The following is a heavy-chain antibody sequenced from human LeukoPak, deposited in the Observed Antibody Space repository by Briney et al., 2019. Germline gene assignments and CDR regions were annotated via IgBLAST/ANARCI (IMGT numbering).Heavy chain of an antibody. J-gene: IGHJ4*02. CDR1: GFTFDDYA. CDR3: AKDVGGRWPLYYFGY. V-gene: IGHV3-9*01. Sequence: GGSLRLSCAASGFTFDDYAMHWVRQAPGKGLEWVSGLSWNSGTIAYADSVKGRFTISRDNAKNSLYLQMNSLRPEDTALYYCAKDVGGRWPLYYFGYWGQGTLVTVSS. D-gene: IGHD2-21*02. CDR2: LSWNSGTI.